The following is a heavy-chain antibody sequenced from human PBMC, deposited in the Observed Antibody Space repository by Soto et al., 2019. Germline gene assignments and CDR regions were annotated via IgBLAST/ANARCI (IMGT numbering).Heavy chain of an antibody. CDR1: GYTFTSYY. V-gene: IGHV1-46*01. J-gene: IGHJ4*02. CDR3: ATYCSSTSCYENFDY. D-gene: IGHD2-2*01. CDR2: INPSGGST. Sequence: ASVKVSCKASGYTFTSYYMHWVRQAPGQGLEWMGIINPSGGSTSYAQKFQGRVTMTRDTSTSTVYMELSSLRSEDTAVYYCATYCSSTSCYENFDYWGQGTLVTVSS.